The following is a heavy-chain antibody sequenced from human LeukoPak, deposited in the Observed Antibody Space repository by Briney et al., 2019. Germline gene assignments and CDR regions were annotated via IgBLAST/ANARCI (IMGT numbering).Heavy chain of an antibody. Sequence: SETLSLTCTVSGGSTSSSSYYWGWIRQPPGRGLEWIGSIYYSGSTYYNPSLKSRVTISVDTSKNQFSLKLSSVTAADTAVYYCARDGRSASDHFDYWGQGTLVTVSS. CDR2: IYYSGST. J-gene: IGHJ4*02. CDR3: ARDGRSASDHFDY. V-gene: IGHV4-39*07. CDR1: GGSTSSSSYY.